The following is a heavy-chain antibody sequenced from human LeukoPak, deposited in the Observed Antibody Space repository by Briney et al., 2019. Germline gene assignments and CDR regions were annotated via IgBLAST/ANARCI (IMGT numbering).Heavy chain of an antibody. Sequence: PGGSLRLSCAASGFIFSSYAMHWVRQALGMGLEWVAVISYDGSNKYYADSVKGRFTISRDNSKNTLYLQMNSLRGEDTAVYYCARSYYGSGSYIGYWGQGTLVTVSS. CDR3: ARSYYGSGSYIGY. V-gene: IGHV3-30*04. CDR2: ISYDGSNK. J-gene: IGHJ4*02. CDR1: GFIFSSYA. D-gene: IGHD3-10*01.